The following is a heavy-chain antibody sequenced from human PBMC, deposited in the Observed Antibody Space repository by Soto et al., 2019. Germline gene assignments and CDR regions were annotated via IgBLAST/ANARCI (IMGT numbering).Heavy chain of an antibody. CDR2: IWYDGSNK. CDR3: ARGRGYDPPFDY. D-gene: IGHD5-12*01. CDR1: GFTFSSYG. J-gene: IGHJ4*02. Sequence: GGSLRLSCAASGFTFSSYGMHWVRQAPGKGLEWVAVIWYDGSNKYYADSVKGRFTISRDNSKNTLYLQMNSLRAEDTAVYYCARGRGYDPPFDYWGQGTLVNVSS. V-gene: IGHV3-33*01.